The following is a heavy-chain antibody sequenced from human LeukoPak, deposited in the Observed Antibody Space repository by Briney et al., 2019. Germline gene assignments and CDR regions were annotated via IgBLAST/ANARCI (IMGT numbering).Heavy chain of an antibody. V-gene: IGHV1-2*02. Sequence: ASVKVSCKASGYTFTGYYMHWVRQAPGQGLEWMGWMHPSSGATNYAQKFHGRVIMTTYTSINTAFMELSRLRSDDTAVYYCARGRDVSNAPPFDYWGQGNLVTVSS. CDR3: ARGRDVSNAPPFDY. D-gene: IGHD3-16*01. CDR1: GYTFTGYY. CDR2: MHPSSGAT. J-gene: IGHJ4*02.